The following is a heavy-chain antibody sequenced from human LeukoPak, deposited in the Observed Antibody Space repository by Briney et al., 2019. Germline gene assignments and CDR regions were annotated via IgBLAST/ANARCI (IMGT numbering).Heavy chain of an antibody. D-gene: IGHD3-16*01. CDR1: AFSFNTYG. V-gene: IGHV3-74*01. Sequence: PGGSLRLSCATSAFSFNTYGMHWVRQAPGKGLVWVSHVNSDGSGTDYADSVKGRFTISRDNAKNTLYLQMNSLRVEDTAVYYCVCLGLGGLSLDWGQGTLVTVSS. CDR3: VCLGLGGLSLD. J-gene: IGHJ4*02. CDR2: VNSDGSGT.